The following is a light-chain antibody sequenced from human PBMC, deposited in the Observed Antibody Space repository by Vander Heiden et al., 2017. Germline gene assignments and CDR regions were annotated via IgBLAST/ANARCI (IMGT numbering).Light chain of an antibody. Sequence: QSALTHPPSVSGSPGQSVPISCTGTSSDAGGYDYVPWYETHPVKAPIPIRYEVTKRPSGVPDRFSGSKSGNTASLNISGLQAEDEADEYWCSYTGSYSDIVGTGTKVTVL. CDR1: SSDAGGYDY. CDR3: CSYTGSYSDI. V-gene: IGLV2-11*01. CDR2: EVT. J-gene: IGLJ1*01.